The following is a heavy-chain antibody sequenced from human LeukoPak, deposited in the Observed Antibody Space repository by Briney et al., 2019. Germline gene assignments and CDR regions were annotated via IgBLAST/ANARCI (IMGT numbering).Heavy chain of an antibody. CDR1: GGSISSSSYY. Sequence: SETLSLTCTVSGGSISSSSYYWGWIRQPPGKGLEWIGSIYYSGSTYYNPSLKSRVTISVDTSKNQFSLKLSSVTAADTAVYYCARIIVVIRPPDAFDIWGQGTMVTVPS. J-gene: IGHJ3*02. D-gene: IGHD3-22*01. CDR2: IYYSGST. CDR3: ARIIVVIRPPDAFDI. V-gene: IGHV4-39*07.